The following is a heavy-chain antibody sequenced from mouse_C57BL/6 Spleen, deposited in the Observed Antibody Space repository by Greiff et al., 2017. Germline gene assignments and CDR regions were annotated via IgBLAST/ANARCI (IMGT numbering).Heavy chain of an antibody. CDR2: INPNNGGT. CDR1: GYTFTDYN. J-gene: IGHJ4*01. V-gene: IGHV1-22*01. CDR3: AREGWDYYAMDY. D-gene: IGHD3-3*01. Sequence: VQLQQSGPELVKPGASVKMSCKASGYTFTDYNMHWVKQSHGKSLEWIGYINPNNGGTSYNQKFKGKATLTVNKSSSPAYMELRSLTSEESAVYYCAREGWDYYAMDYWGQGTSVTVSS.